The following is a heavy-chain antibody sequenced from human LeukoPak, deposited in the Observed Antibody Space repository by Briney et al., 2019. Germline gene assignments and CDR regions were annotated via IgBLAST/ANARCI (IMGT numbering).Heavy chain of an antibody. D-gene: IGHD5-24*01. V-gene: IGHV3-30*18. CDR1: GFTFSSYG. Sequence: ERSLRLSCAASGFTFSSYGMHWVRQAPGKGLEWVAVISYDGSNKYYADSVKGRFTISRDNSKNTLYLQMNSLRAEDTAVYYCAKEKARWLQLKGSLQHWGQGTLVTVSS. J-gene: IGHJ1*01. CDR3: AKEKARWLQLKGSLQH. CDR2: ISYDGSNK.